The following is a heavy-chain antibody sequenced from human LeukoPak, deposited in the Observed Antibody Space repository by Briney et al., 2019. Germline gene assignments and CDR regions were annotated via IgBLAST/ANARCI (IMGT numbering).Heavy chain of an antibody. CDR1: GYSIRSGYY. D-gene: IGHD6-19*01. V-gene: IGHV4-38-2*02. Sequence: SETLSLTCTVSGYSIRSGYYWGWIRQSPGKGLEWIGNIYQTGSTYYNPSLKSRVTISMDTTWNQFSLKLSSVTAADTAVYYCGRDLFSSGGDAFDIWGEGTMVTDSP. J-gene: IGHJ3*02. CDR2: IYQTGST. CDR3: GRDLFSSGGDAFDI.